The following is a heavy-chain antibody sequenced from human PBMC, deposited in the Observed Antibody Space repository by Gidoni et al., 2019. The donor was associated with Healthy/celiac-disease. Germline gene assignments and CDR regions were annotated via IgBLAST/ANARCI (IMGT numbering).Heavy chain of an antibody. V-gene: IGHV2-5*02. Sequence: QITLKESGPTLVKPTQTLTLTCTFSGFSLSTSGVGVGWIRQPPGKALEWLALIYWDDDKRYSPSLKSRLTITKDTSKNQVVLTMTNMDPVDTATYYCAHIPHYYDSSGYDYWGQGTLVTVSS. CDR3: AHIPHYYDSSGYDY. J-gene: IGHJ4*02. CDR2: IYWDDDK. D-gene: IGHD3-22*01. CDR1: GFSLSTSGVG.